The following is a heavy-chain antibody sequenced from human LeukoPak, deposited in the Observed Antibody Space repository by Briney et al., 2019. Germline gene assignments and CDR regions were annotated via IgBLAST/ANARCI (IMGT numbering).Heavy chain of an antibody. V-gene: IGHV3-23*01. J-gene: IGHJ6*02. CDR3: AKDGGRGWHVITYYYYYGMDV. Sequence: PGRSRRLSWAASGFTFSSYAMSWVRQAPGKGLGWVSAISGSGGSTYYADSVKGRFTISRDNSKNTLYLQMNSLRAEDTAVYYCAKDGGRGWHVITYYYYYGMDVWGQGTTVTVSS. D-gene: IGHD3-22*01. CDR1: GFTFSSYA. CDR2: ISGSGGST.